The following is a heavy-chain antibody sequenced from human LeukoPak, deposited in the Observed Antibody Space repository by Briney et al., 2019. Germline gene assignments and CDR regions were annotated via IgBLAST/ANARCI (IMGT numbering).Heavy chain of an antibody. Sequence: PSETLSLTCTVSGGSISSTSYYWGWIRQPPGKGLEWIGNIYYSGSTYYNPSLKSRVTISVDTSKNRFSLKLSSVTAADTAVYYCATLTTPGWFNPWGQGTLVTVSS. J-gene: IGHJ5*02. CDR3: ATLTTPGWFNP. D-gene: IGHD1-1*01. V-gene: IGHV4-39*07. CDR2: IYYSGST. CDR1: GGSISSTSYY.